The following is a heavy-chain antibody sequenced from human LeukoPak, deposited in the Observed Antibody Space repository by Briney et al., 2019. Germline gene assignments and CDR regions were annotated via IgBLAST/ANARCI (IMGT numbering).Heavy chain of an antibody. CDR3: AREEVVEYYFDY. D-gene: IGHD2-15*01. J-gene: IGHJ4*02. Sequence: PGRSLRLSCAASGFTFSSYAMHWVRQAPGKGLEWVAVISYDGSNKYYADSVKGRFTISRDNSKNTLYLQMNSLRVEDTAVYYCAREEVVEYYFDYWGQGTLVTVSS. V-gene: IGHV3-30-3*01. CDR2: ISYDGSNK. CDR1: GFTFSSYA.